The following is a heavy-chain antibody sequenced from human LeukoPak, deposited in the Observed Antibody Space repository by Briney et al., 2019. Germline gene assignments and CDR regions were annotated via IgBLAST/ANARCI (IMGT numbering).Heavy chain of an antibody. V-gene: IGHV1-2*02. J-gene: IGHJ4*02. Sequence: ASVKVSCKASGYTFTGYYMHWVRQAPGQGLEWMGWINPNSGGTNYAQKFQGRVTMTRDTSISTAYMELSRLRSDDTAVYYCAREKPSITMVRGDIFDYWGQGTLVTASS. CDR2: INPNSGGT. CDR3: AREKPSITMVRGDIFDY. CDR1: GYTFTGYY. D-gene: IGHD3-10*01.